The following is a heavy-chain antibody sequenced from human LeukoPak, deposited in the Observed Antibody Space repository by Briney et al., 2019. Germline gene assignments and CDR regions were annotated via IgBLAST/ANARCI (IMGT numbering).Heavy chain of an antibody. CDR3: ARDRTLGGCSGGSCYVYYYGMDV. Sequence: GGSLRLSCAASGFTFSSYEMNWVRQAPGKGLEWVSYISSSGSTIYYADSVKGRFTISRDNAKNSLYLQMNSLRAEDTAVYYCARDRTLGGCSGGSCYVYYYGMDVWGQGTTVTVSS. V-gene: IGHV3-48*03. D-gene: IGHD2-15*01. CDR1: GFTFSSYE. J-gene: IGHJ6*02. CDR2: ISSSGSTI.